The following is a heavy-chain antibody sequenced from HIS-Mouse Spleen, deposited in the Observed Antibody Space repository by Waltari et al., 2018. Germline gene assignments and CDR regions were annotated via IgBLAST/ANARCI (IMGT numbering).Heavy chain of an antibody. CDR1: GGSFSGYY. D-gene: IGHD6-13*01. J-gene: IGHJ4*02. V-gene: IGHV4-34*04. CDR2: INHSGSA. Sequence: QVQLQQWGAGLLKPSETLSLTCAVYGGSFSGYYWSWLRQPPGKGLEWIGEINHSGSATDNPSLKSRATISVDTSKNQFSLELSSVTAADTAVYYCARVNSSFDYWGQGTLVTVSS. CDR3: ARVNSSFDY.